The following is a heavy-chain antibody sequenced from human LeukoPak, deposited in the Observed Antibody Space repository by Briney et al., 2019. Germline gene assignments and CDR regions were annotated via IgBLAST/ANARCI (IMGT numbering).Heavy chain of an antibody. V-gene: IGHV6-1*01. CDR1: GDSVSSNSAA. J-gene: IGHJ5*02. CDR2: TYYRSKWYN. D-gene: IGHD6-19*01. CDR3: AKSGIAVAGEWFDP. Sequence: SQTLSPTCAISGDSVSSNSAAWNWIRQSPSRGLEWLGRTYYRSKWYNDYAVSVKSRITINPDTSKNQFSLQLNPVTPEDTAVYYCAKSGIAVAGEWFDPWGQGTLVTVSS.